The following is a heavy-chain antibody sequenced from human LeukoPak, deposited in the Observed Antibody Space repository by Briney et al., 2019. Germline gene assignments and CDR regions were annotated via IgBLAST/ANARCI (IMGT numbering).Heavy chain of an antibody. D-gene: IGHD3-16*01. CDR1: GFTFSSYS. Sequence: GGSLRLSCAASGFTFSSYSMNWVRQAPGKGLEWVSYISSSSSTIYYADSVKGRFTISRDNAKNSLYLQMNSLRDEDTAVYYCARSLMITFGGAYYYYYGMDVWGQGTTVTVSS. CDR3: ARSLMITFGGAYYYYYGMDV. CDR2: ISSSSSTI. V-gene: IGHV3-48*02. J-gene: IGHJ6*02.